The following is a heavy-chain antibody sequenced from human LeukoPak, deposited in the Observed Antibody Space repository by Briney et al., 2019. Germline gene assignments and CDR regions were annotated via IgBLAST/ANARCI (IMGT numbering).Heavy chain of an antibody. Sequence: ASVKVSCKASGYTFTSYYMHWVRQAPGQGLEWMGIINPSGGSTSYAQKFQGRVTMTRDTSTSTAYMELRSLRSDDTAVYYCARGGLKTTHLGYWGQGTLVTVSS. D-gene: IGHD4-17*01. CDR2: INPSGGST. CDR1: GYTFTSYY. CDR3: ARGGLKTTHLGY. V-gene: IGHV1-46*01. J-gene: IGHJ4*02.